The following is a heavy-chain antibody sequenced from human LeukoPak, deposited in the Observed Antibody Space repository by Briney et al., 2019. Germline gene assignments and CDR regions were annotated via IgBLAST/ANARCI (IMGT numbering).Heavy chain of an antibody. V-gene: IGHV3-74*01. Sequence: PGGSLRLSCAASGFTVSTYWMHWVRQAPGKGLVWVSRINSDGSSTSYADSVKGRFTISRDNAKNTLYLQMNSLRAEDTAVYYCAKTPSSSWYPRNHFDYWGQGTLVTVSS. CDR2: INSDGSST. CDR3: AKTPSSSWYPRNHFDY. D-gene: IGHD6-13*01. CDR1: GFTVSTYW. J-gene: IGHJ4*02.